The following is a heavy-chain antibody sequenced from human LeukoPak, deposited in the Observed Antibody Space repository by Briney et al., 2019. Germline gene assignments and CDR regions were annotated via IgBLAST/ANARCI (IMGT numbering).Heavy chain of an antibody. Sequence: ASVKVSCKASGGTFSSYDINWVRQATGQGLEWMGWMNPNSGNTGYAQKFQGRVTMTRNTSISTAYMELSSLRSEDTAVYYCARGLRVTSYYGMDVWGQGTTVTVSS. CDR1: GGTFSSYD. J-gene: IGHJ6*02. V-gene: IGHV1-8*02. CDR2: MNPNSGNT. CDR3: ARGLRVTSYYGMDV.